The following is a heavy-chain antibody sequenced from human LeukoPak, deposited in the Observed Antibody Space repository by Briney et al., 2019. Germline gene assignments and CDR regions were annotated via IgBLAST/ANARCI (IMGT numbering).Heavy chain of an antibody. CDR2: IYYSGST. CDR1: GGSISSYY. Sequence: SETLSLTCTVSGGSISSYYWSWIRQPPGKGLEWIGYIYYSGSTNCNPSLKSRVTISVDTSKNQSSLKLSSVTAADTAVYYCARGSSGWYEDYWGQGTLVTISS. V-gene: IGHV4-59*01. CDR3: ARGSSGWYEDY. D-gene: IGHD6-19*01. J-gene: IGHJ4*02.